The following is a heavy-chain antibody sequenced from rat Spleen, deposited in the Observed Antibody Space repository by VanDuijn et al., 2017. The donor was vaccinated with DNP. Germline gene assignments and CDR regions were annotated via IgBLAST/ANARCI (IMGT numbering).Heavy chain of an antibody. CDR1: GFTFSDYY. CDR3: ARSTYSVYYAMDA. Sequence: EVQLVESGGGLVQPGRSLKLSCAASGFTFSDYYMAWVRQAPTKGLEWVAYITTSGDSTSPPDSVKGRFTISRDNAKNTLYLQMNSLRSEDTATYYCARSTYSVYYAMDAWGRGTSVTVSS. J-gene: IGHJ4*01. CDR2: ITTSGDST. D-gene: IGHD1-1*01. V-gene: IGHV5-25*01.